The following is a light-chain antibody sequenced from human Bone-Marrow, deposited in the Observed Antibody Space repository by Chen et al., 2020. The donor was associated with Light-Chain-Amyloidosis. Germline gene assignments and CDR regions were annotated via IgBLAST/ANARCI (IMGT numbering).Light chain of an antibody. J-gene: IGLJ2*01. V-gene: IGLV2-11*02. Sequence: QSALTQPRSVSGSPGQSVTISCTGTSGDVGGYDVVSWYQQYPVKAPKLIIDDVSKRPSGVPDRFSGSKSGNTASLTISGLQAADEADYYCCSTAGRSTLVFGGGTTLTVL. CDR1: SGDVGGYDV. CDR3: CSTAGRSTLV. CDR2: DVS.